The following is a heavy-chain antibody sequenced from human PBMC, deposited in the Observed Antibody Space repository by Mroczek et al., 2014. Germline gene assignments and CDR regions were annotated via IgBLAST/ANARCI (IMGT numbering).Heavy chain of an antibody. CDR2: IYYSGST. CDR3: ASLGLGYCSGGSCWDAFDI. D-gene: IGHD2-15*01. Sequence: QVQLQESGPGLVKPSETLSLTCTVSGGSISSSSYYWGWIRQPPGKGLEWIGSIYYSGSTYYNPSLKSRVTISVDTSKNQFSLKLSSVTAADTAVYYCASLGLGYCSGGSCWDAFDIWGQGTMVTVSS. V-gene: IGHV4-39*01. CDR1: GGSISSSSYY. J-gene: IGHJ3*02.